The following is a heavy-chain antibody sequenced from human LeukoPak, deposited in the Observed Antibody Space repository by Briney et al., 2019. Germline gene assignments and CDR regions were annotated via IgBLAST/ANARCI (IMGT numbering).Heavy chain of an antibody. Sequence: SETLSLTCTVSGGSISSYYWSWIRQPPGKGLEWIGSIYYSGSTYYNPSLKSRVTISVDTSKNQFSLKLSSVTAADTAVYYCARLLCSGGSCYRSNYFDYWGQGTLVTVSS. CDR3: ARLLCSGGSCYRSNYFDY. CDR2: IYYSGST. V-gene: IGHV4-59*05. D-gene: IGHD2-15*01. CDR1: GGSISSYY. J-gene: IGHJ4*02.